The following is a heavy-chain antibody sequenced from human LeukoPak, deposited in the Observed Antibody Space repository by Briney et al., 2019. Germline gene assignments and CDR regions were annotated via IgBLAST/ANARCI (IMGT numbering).Heavy chain of an antibody. Sequence: PSETLSLTCTVSGGSISSSSYYWGWIRQPPGKGLEWIGSIYYSGSTYYNPSLKSRVTISVDTSKNQFSLKLSSVTAADTAVYYCARAKRRYGSYYDPPGGYWGQGTLVTVSS. CDR2: IYYSGST. CDR3: ARAKRRYGSYYDPPGGY. V-gene: IGHV4-39*01. CDR1: GGSISSSSYY. D-gene: IGHD1-26*01. J-gene: IGHJ4*02.